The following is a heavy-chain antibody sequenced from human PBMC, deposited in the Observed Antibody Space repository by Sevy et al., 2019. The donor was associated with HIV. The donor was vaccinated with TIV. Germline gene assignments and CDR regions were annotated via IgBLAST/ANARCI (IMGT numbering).Heavy chain of an antibody. CDR1: GFAFSNYFA. V-gene: IGHV3-30-3*01. Sequence: GESLKISCAASGFAFSNYFAMHWVRQAPGKGLEWVALISYDGSDKYYADSVKGRFTISRDNFKNTLYLQMNSLTTEDTAVYYCAIPRANYVDHYFFYAMDVWGQGTTVTVSS. D-gene: IGHD4-17*01. J-gene: IGHJ6*02. CDR2: ISYDGSDK. CDR3: AIPRANYVDHYFFYAMDV.